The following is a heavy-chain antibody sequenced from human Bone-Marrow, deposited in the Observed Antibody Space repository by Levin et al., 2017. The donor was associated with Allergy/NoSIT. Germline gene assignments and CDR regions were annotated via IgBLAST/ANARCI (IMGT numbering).Heavy chain of an antibody. CDR3: ARFNPIGRAMWPNVRRG. D-gene: IGHD5-18*01. CDR2: IIPISGIT. Sequence: PGESLKISCKASGGTLSRYGISWVRQAPGQGLEWMGMIIPISGITTHAQTFHGRVTITADKSTGTAYMELSSLRPEDKAIYYCARFNPIGRAMWPNVRRGWGVGTLFTISS. J-gene: IGHJ4*02. V-gene: IGHV1-69*04. CDR1: GGTLSRYG.